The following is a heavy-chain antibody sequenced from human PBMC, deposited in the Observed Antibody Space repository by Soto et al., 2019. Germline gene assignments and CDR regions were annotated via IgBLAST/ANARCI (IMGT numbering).Heavy chain of an antibody. CDR1: GFTFSSYW. J-gene: IGHJ3*02. D-gene: IGHD6-6*01. CDR3: ARDSGQLAANDAFYI. CDR2: IKQDGSEK. Sequence: GGSLRLSCAASGFTFSSYWMSWVRQAPGKGLEWVANIKQDGSEKYYVDSVKGRFTISRDNAKNSLYLQMNSLRAEDTAVYYCARDSGQLAANDAFYIWGQGTMVTVSS. V-gene: IGHV3-7*03.